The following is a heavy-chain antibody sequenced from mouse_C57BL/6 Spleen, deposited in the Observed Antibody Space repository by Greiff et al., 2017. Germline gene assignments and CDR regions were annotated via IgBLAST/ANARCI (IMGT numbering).Heavy chain of an antibody. Sequence: VQLQQSGAELVRPGTSVKMSCKASGYTFTNYWLGWAQQRPGHGLEWIGDIYPGGGYTNYNEKFKGKATLTADKSSSTAYMQFSSLTSEDSAIYYCARGGYGNYLYYFDYWGQGTTLTVSS. CDR3: ARGGYGNYLYYFDY. CDR1: GYTFTNYW. V-gene: IGHV1-63*01. D-gene: IGHD2-10*02. J-gene: IGHJ2*01. CDR2: IYPGGGYT.